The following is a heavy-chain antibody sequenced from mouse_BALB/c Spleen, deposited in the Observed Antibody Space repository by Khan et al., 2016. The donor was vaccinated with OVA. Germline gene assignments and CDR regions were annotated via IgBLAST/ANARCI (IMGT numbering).Heavy chain of an antibody. CDR1: GYSITSGYG. V-gene: IGHV3-2*02. Sequence: VQLKESGPGLVKPSQSLSLTCTVTGYSITSGYGWNWIRQFPGNKLEWMGYISYSGSTNYNPSLKSRISLTRDTSKNQFFLQLNSVTTEDTATYYCARKARIKYWGQGTTRTVSS. CDR3: ARKARIKY. CDR2: ISYSGST. J-gene: IGHJ2*01.